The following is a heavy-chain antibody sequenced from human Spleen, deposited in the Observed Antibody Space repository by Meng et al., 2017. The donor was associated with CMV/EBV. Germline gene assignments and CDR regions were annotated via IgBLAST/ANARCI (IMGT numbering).Heavy chain of an antibody. CDR3: ARDNVDTATYGAFDI. J-gene: IGHJ3*02. D-gene: IGHD5-18*01. CDR1: GFTFSSNA. CDR2: ISYDGSNK. V-gene: IGHV3-30-3*01. Sequence: GESLKISCAASGFTFSSNAMHWVRQAPGKGLEWVAVISYDGSNKYYADSVKGRFTISRDNSKNTLYLQMNSLRAEDTAVYYCARDNVDTATYGAFDIWGQGTMVTVSS.